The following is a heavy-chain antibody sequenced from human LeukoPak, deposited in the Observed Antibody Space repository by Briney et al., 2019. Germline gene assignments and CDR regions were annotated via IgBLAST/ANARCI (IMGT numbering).Heavy chain of an antibody. J-gene: IGHJ4*02. V-gene: IGHV3-23*01. CDR1: GFTFSSYA. CDR2: IGAGGTFT. Sequence: HPGGSLRLSCTASGFTFSSYAMNWVRQAPGKGLEWVSGIGAGGTFTYYADSVKGRFTISRDNSRNTLYLQMNSLRADDTAVYYCARGPGLAMGKGYFDYCGQGTLVTVSS. CDR3: ARGPGLAMGKGYFDY. D-gene: IGHD5-18*01.